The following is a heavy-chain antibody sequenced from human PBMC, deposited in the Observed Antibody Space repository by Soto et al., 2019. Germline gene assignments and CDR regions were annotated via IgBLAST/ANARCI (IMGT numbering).Heavy chain of an antibody. CDR3: ARGRSIVGATTLFY. J-gene: IGHJ4*02. D-gene: IGHD1-26*01. V-gene: IGHV1-3*01. Sequence: GASVKVSCKASGYTFTSYAMHWVRQAPGQRLEWMGWINAGNGNTKYSQKFQGRVTITRDTSASTAYMELSSLRSEDTAVYYCARGRSIVGATTLFYWGQGTLVTVSS. CDR1: GYTFTSYA. CDR2: INAGNGNT.